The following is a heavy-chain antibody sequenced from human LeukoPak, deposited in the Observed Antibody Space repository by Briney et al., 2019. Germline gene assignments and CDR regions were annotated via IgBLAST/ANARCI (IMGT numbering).Heavy chain of an antibody. Sequence: SETLSLTCTVSGYSISSGYYWGWIRQPPGKGLEWIGSIYHSGSTYYNPSLKSRLTISVDTSKNQFSLKLSSVTAADTAVYYCARGSSTSYYYFDYWGQGTLVTVSS. CDR1: GYSISSGYY. CDR2: IYHSGST. J-gene: IGHJ4*02. CDR3: ARGSSTSYYYFDY. V-gene: IGHV4-38-2*02. D-gene: IGHD2-2*01.